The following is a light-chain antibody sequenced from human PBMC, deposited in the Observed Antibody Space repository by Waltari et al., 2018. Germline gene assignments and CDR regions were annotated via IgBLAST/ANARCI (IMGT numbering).Light chain of an antibody. CDR3: QQRHNWPDT. Sequence: IVMTQSPATLSLSPGERATLSCRASQSVSSDLAWYQQKPGQAPRLLIYGASNRATGIPARFSGSGSGTDFTLTISGLEPEDFAAYYCQQRHNWPDTCGGGTKVEIK. CDR1: QSVSSD. V-gene: IGKV3-11*01. CDR2: GAS. J-gene: IGKJ4*01.